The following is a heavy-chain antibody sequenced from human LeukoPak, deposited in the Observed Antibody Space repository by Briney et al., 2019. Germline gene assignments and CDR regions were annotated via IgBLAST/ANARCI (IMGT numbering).Heavy chain of an antibody. V-gene: IGHV5-51*01. CDR1: GYKFTIYW. CDR3: ARFPGLTTVTLDY. J-gene: IGHJ4*02. CDR2: IYPDDSDT. Sequence: GESLKISCKGSGYKFTIYWIAWVRQMPGKGLETMGIIYPDDSDTRYSPSFQGQVTISADKSTNTAYLQWSSLKASDTAMYYRARFPGLTTVTLDYWGQGTLVTVSS. D-gene: IGHD4-17*01.